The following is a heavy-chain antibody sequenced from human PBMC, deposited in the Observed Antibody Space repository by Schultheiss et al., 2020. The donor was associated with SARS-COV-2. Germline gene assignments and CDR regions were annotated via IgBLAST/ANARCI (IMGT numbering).Heavy chain of an antibody. Sequence: SETLSLTCAVSGGSISSGYYWGWIRQPPGKGLEWIGEINHSGSTYYNPSLKSRITMSVDTSKNQFYLKLSSVTAADTAVYYCARLTGDYYYGMDVWGQGTTVTVSS. V-gene: IGHV4-38-2*01. CDR1: GGSISSGYY. J-gene: IGHJ6*02. CDR2: INHSGST. D-gene: IGHD1-20*01. CDR3: ARLTGDYYYGMDV.